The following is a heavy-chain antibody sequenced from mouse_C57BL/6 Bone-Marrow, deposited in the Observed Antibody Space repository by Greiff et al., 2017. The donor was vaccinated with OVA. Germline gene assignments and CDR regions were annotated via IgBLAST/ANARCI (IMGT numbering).Heavy chain of an antibody. V-gene: IGHV5-6*02. D-gene: IGHD4-1*01. J-gene: IGHJ3*01. Sequence: DVKLQESGGDLVKPGGSLKLSCAASGFTFSSYGMSWVRQTPDKRLEWVATISSGGSYTYYPDSVKGRFTISRDNAKNTLYLQMSSLKSEDTAMYYCARGDWDGAWFAYWGQGTLVTVSA. CDR3: ARGDWDGAWFAY. CDR2: ISSGGSYT. CDR1: GFTFSSYG.